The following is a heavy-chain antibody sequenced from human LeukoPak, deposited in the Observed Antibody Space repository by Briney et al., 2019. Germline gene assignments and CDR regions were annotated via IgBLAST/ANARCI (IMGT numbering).Heavy chain of an antibody. V-gene: IGHV3-30*02. J-gene: IGHJ5*02. CDR2: IRYDGSYK. CDR3: AKDFYQLLSYWFDP. CDR1: GFTFSSYG. D-gene: IGHD2-2*01. Sequence: GGSLRLSCAASGFTFSSYGMHWVRQAPGKGLEWVAFIRYDGSYKYYADSVKGRFTISRDNSKNTLYLQMNSLRAEDTAVYYCAKDFYQLLSYWFDPWGQGTLVTVSS.